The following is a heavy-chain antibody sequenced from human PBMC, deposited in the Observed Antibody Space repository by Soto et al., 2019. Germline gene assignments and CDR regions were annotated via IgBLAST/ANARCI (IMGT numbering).Heavy chain of an antibody. CDR1: GGSISSGGYY. D-gene: IGHD6-13*01. J-gene: IGHJ4*02. CDR2: IYYSGST. Sequence: QVQLQESGPGLVKPSQTLSLTCTVSGGSISSGGYYWSWIRQHPGKGLEWIGYIYYSGSTYYNPSLKGRVTISVDTSKKQVPPKLSSVTAAETAGYYWARENIAAAGRHLDYWGQGTLVTLSS. CDR3: ARENIAAAGRHLDY. V-gene: IGHV4-31*03.